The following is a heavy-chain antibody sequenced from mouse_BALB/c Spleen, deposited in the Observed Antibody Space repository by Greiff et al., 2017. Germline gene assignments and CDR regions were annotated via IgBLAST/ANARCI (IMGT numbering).Heavy chain of an antibody. CDR3: ARKGRTYAMDY. CDR1: GYTFTSYW. V-gene: IGHV1-69*02. Sequence: VQLQQPGAELVKPGASVKLSCKASGYTFTSYWMHWVKQRPGQGLEWIGEIDPSDSYTNYNQKFKGKATLTVDKSSSTAYMQLSSLTSEDSAVYYCARKGRTYAMDYWGQGTSVTVSS. CDR2: IDPSDSYT. J-gene: IGHJ4*01.